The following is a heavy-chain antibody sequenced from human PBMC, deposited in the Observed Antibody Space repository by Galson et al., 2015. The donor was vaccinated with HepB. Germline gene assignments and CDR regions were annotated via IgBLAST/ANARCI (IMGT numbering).Heavy chain of an antibody. J-gene: IGHJ6*02. CDR3: ARGGIQLWTNYYGMDV. CDR2: IKSKTDTGTT. Sequence: SLRLSCAASGFTFSKAWMSWVRQAPGRGLEWVARIKSKTDTGTTDYAAPVKGRFTISRDDSKNMLYLQMNSLRAEDTAVYYCARGGIQLWTNYYGMDVWGQGTTVTVSS. CDR1: GFTFSKAW. D-gene: IGHD5-18*01. V-gene: IGHV3-15*01.